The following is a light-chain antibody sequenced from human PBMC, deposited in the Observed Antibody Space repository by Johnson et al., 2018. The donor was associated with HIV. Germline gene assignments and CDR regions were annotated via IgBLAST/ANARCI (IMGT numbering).Light chain of an antibody. J-gene: IGLJ1*01. CDR3: GTWDTSLSAFV. Sequence: QAVLTQPPSVSAAPGQRVTISCSGKSSNIGSNYVSWYRQFPGTAPKLLIYENDKRPSGIPDRFSGSKSGPSATLGITGLQTGDEADFYCGTWDTSLSAFVFGTGTKVTV. V-gene: IGLV1-51*02. CDR1: SSNIGSNY. CDR2: END.